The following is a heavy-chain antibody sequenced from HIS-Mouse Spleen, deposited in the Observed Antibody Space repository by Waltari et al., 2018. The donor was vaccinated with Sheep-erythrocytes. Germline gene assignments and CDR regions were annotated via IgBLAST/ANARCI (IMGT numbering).Heavy chain of an antibody. V-gene: IGHV4-34*01. CDR1: GGSFSGYY. CDR3: ALSVDLAGAFDI. D-gene: IGHD6-19*01. J-gene: IGHJ3*02. CDR2: IHHSGST. Sequence: QVQLQQWGAGLLKPSETLSLTCAVYGGSFSGYYWSWIRQPPGKGLEWSGEIHHSGSTNYNPSLKSRVTISVDTSKNPFSLKLSSVTAADTAVYYCALSVDLAGAFDIWGQGTMVTVSS.